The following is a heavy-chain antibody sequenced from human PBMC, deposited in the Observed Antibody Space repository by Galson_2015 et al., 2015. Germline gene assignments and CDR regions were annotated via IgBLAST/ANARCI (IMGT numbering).Heavy chain of an antibody. D-gene: IGHD5-18*01. CDR1: GFTFSSYW. V-gene: IGHV3-74*01. CDR3: ARVDASGYSYGFDY. Sequence: SLRLSCAASGFTFSSYWMHWVRQTPGKGLVWVSRINSDGSSTSYADSVKGRFTISRDNAKNTLYLQMNSLRAEDTAVYYCARVDASGYSYGFDYWGQGTLVTVSS. J-gene: IGHJ4*01. CDR2: INSDGSST.